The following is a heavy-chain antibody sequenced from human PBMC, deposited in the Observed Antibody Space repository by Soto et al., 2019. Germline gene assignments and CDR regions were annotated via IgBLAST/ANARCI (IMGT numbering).Heavy chain of an antibody. J-gene: IGHJ6*02. CDR2: ISYDGSDK. Sequence: VQLVESGGGEVQPGRSRRLYCAASGFTYTDFALHWVRQAPGKGLEWVAIISYDGSDKYYADSVKGRFAISRDNPKNTLYLEMNSLRPEDTAVYFCARRAWDSYYARAVWGQWTTVTVCS. V-gene: IGHV3-30*09. CDR3: ARRAWDSYYARAV. CDR1: GFTYTDFA. D-gene: IGHD3-22*01.